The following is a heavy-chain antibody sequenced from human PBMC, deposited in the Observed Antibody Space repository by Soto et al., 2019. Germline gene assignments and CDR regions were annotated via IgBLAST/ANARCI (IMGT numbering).Heavy chain of an antibody. CDR1: GNTFTNYA. CDR3: ARNKWGTFYFDS. Sequence: GASVKVSCKASGNTFTNYAIQWVRQAPGQRLEWMGWINGGNGDTKSAQKFQGRVTITRDTSASTAYMELSSLRSEDTAVYYCARNKWGTFYFDSWGQGTLVTVSS. CDR2: INGGNGDT. V-gene: IGHV1-3*01. D-gene: IGHD3-16*01. J-gene: IGHJ4*02.